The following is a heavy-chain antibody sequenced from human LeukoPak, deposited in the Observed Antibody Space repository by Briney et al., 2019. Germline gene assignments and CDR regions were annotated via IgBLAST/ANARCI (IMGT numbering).Heavy chain of an antibody. V-gene: IGHV5-51*01. J-gene: IGHJ3*02. CDR2: IYPGDSDT. D-gene: IGHD5-24*01. Sequence: GESLKISCKGSGYSFTSHWIGWVRQMPGKGLEWMGIIYPGDSDTRYSPSFQGQVTISVDKSISTAYLQWSSLKASDTAMYYCATRRDGYSLYGAFDIWGQGTMVTVSA. CDR3: ATRRDGYSLYGAFDI. CDR1: GYSFTSHW.